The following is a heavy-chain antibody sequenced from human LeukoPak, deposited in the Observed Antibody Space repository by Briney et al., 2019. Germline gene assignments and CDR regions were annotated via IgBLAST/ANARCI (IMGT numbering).Heavy chain of an antibody. D-gene: IGHD3-22*01. CDR1: GFTFSSYG. CDR2: ISYDGSNK. J-gene: IGHJ4*02. CDR3: AREYYDSSGSLDY. V-gene: IGHV3-30*03. Sequence: PGRSLRLSCAASGFTFSSYGMHWVRQAPGKGLEWVAVISYDGSNKYYADSVKGRFTISRDNSKNTLYLQMNSLRAEDTAVYYCAREYYDSSGSLDYWGQGTLVTVSS.